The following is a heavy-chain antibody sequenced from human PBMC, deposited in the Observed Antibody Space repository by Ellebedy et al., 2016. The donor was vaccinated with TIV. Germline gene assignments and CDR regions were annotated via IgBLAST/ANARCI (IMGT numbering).Heavy chain of an antibody. Sequence: MPSETLSLTCTVSGDSISNYYWSWIRQPAGKGLEWIGRLYTRGTTIYNPSLNGRVTMSVDTSKNQFSLELNSVTAADTAVYYCARSDRAAAPMAGTFNIWGQGTMVIVSS. D-gene: IGHD6-19*01. CDR2: LYTRGTT. CDR1: GDSISNYY. J-gene: IGHJ3*02. CDR3: ARSDRAAAPMAGTFNI. V-gene: IGHV4-4*07.